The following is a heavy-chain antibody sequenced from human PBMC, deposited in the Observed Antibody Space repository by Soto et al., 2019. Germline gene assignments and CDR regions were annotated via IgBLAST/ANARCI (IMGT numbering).Heavy chain of an antibody. D-gene: IGHD2-21*02. CDR2: IKQDGSEK. J-gene: IGHJ3*02. CDR1: GFTFSSYW. Sequence: GGSLRLSCAASGFTFSSYWMSWVRQAPGKGLEWVANIKQDGSEKYYVDSVKGRFTISRDNAKNSLYLQMNSLRAEDTAVYYCARGSRIVVVTAIAFDIWGQGTMVTVSS. V-gene: IGHV3-7*03. CDR3: ARGSRIVVVTAIAFDI.